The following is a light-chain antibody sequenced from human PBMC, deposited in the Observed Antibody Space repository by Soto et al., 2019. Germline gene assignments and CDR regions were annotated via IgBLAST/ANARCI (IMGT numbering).Light chain of an antibody. V-gene: IGKV3-15*01. Sequence: EIVLKQSPVTLSVTPGERVTLSCRASQRLSSNLAWYQQRPGQAPRLLIYGASIRATDIPARFIGSGSGTEFTLTISSLQSEDFAVYYCQQYINWPRTSGQGTNVDIK. CDR1: QRLSSN. CDR3: QQYINWPRT. J-gene: IGKJ1*01. CDR2: GAS.